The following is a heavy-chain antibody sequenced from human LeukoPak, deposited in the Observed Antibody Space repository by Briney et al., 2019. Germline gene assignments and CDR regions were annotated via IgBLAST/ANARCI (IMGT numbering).Heavy chain of an antibody. CDR3: AKNLDGVATYFDY. V-gene: IGHV3-23*01. CDR2: ISNSGGTT. CDR1: GFTFSSYA. J-gene: IGHJ4*02. D-gene: IGHD5-12*01. Sequence: GGYLRLSCAASGFTFSSYAMSWVRQAPGKGLEWVSGISNSGGTTYYADSVKGRFTISRDNSKNTLYLQMDSLRAEDTAVYHCAKNLDGVATYFDYWGQGTLVTVSS.